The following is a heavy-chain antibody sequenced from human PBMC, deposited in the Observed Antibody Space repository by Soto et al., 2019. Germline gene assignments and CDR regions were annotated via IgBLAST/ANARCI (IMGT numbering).Heavy chain of an antibody. D-gene: IGHD2-2*01. CDR2: IYYSGST. Sequence: QVQLQGSGPGLVKPSQTLSLTCTVSGGSISSGGYYWSWIRQHPGKGLEWIGYIYYSGSTYYNPSLKSRVTISVDTSKNQFSLKLSSVTAADTAVYYCARGLIVVVPAANNWFDPWGQGTLVTVSS. V-gene: IGHV4-31*03. CDR1: GGSISSGGYY. J-gene: IGHJ5*02. CDR3: ARGLIVVVPAANNWFDP.